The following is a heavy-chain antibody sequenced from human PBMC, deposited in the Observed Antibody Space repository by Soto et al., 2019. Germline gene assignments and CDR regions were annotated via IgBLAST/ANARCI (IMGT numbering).Heavy chain of an antibody. V-gene: IGHV3-23*01. J-gene: IGHJ4*02. D-gene: IGHD5-18*01. CDR3: TKGGEYSYTFDY. CDR2: ISGTGGST. CDR1: GFTFRSYA. Sequence: GGSLRLSCAASGFTFRSYAMNWVRQAPGKGLEWVSSISGTGGSTYYADSVKGRFTISRDYSKATLSLQMNTLRAEDTAVYYCTKGGEYSYTFDYWAQGTLVTVSS.